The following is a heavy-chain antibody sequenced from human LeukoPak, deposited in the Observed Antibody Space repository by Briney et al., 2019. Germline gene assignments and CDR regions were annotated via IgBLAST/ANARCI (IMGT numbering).Heavy chain of an antibody. CDR1: GGSISSYY. CDR3: ASTTDYDFWSGYYYYYMDV. V-gene: IGHV4-59*12. CDR2: IYYSGST. D-gene: IGHD3-3*01. J-gene: IGHJ6*03. Sequence: PSETLSLTCTVSGGSISSYYWSWIRQPPGKGLEWIGYIYYSGSTNYNPSLKSRVTVSVDTSKNQFSLKLSSVTAADTAVYYCASTTDYDFWSGYYYYYMDVWGKGTTVTVSS.